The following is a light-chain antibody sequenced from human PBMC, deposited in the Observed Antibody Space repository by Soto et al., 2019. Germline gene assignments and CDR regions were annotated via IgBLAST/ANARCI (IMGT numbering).Light chain of an antibody. J-gene: IGKJ5*01. CDR1: QSVSSSY. CDR2: GAS. V-gene: IGKV3-20*01. CDR3: QHYGSYLIT. Sequence: EIVLTQSPGTLSLSPGERATLSCRASQSVSSSYLAWYQQKPGQAPRLLIYGASSRATGIPDRFSGSGSGTDFTLTISRLEPEDFAVYYCQHYGSYLITFGQGTRLESK.